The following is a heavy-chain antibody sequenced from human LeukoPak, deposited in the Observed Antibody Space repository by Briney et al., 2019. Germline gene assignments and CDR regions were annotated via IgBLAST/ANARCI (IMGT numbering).Heavy chain of an antibody. CDR1: GFTFSSYS. CDR3: ARFTIDAFDI. CDR2: ISSSSSYI. V-gene: IGHV3-21*01. Sequence: GGSLRLSCAASGFTFSSYSMNRVRQAPGKGLEWVSSISSSSSYIYCADSVKGRFTISRDNAKNSLYLQMNSLRAEDTAVYYCARFTIDAFDIWGQGTMVTVSS. D-gene: IGHD3-3*01. J-gene: IGHJ3*02.